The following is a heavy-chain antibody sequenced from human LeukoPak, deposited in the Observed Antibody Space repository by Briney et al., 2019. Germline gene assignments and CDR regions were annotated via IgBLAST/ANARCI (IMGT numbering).Heavy chain of an antibody. CDR2: IYYNGRT. V-gene: IGHV4-39*01. CDR1: GDSLTSSNFY. Sequence: RSSETLSLTCTVSGDSLTSSNFYWGWIRQPPGKSLEWIGSIYYNGRTYYNPSLESRVTIPVDTPNNQFSLNLISVTAADTAMYYCVTTRQTSGWWFDYWGQGTLVTVSS. D-gene: IGHD6-19*01. J-gene: IGHJ4*02. CDR3: VTTRQTSGWWFDY.